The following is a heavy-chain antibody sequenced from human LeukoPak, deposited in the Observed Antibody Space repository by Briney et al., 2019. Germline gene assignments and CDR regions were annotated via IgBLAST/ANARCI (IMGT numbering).Heavy chain of an antibody. D-gene: IGHD1-1*01. Sequence: PSETLSLTCAVYGVSFSGYYWSWIRQPPGKGLEWIGEINHSGSTNYNPSLKSRVTISVDPSKNQFSLKLSSVTAADTAVYYCARGRGTTGTTHYYGMDVWGKGTTVTVSS. CDR3: ARGRGTTGTTHYYGMDV. CDR2: INHSGST. J-gene: IGHJ6*04. CDR1: GVSFSGYY. V-gene: IGHV4-34*01.